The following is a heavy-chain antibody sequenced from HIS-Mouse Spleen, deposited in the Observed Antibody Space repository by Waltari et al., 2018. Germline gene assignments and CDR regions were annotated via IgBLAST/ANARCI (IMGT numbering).Heavy chain of an antibody. V-gene: IGHV4-39*07. CDR1: GGPLTSSSYY. D-gene: IGHD6-13*01. Sequence: QLQLQESGPGLVKPSETLSLTCTAPGGPLTSSSYYWGWIRQPPGKGLEWIGSIYYSGSTYYNPSLKSRVTISVDTSKNQFSLKLSSVTAADTAVYYCAREIPYSSSWYDWYFDLWGRGTLVTVSS. J-gene: IGHJ2*01. CDR2: IYYSGST. CDR3: AREIPYSSSWYDWYFDL.